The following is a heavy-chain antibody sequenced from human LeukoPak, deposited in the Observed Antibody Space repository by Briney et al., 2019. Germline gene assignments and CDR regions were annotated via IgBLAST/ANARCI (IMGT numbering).Heavy chain of an antibody. J-gene: IGHJ2*01. CDR3: ARERGYNLYWYFDL. CDR2: TSSSSNTI. D-gene: IGHD5-24*01. V-gene: IGHV3-48*04. Sequence: GGSLRLSCAASGFTFSSYTMNWVRQAPGKGLEWVSYTSSSSNTIYYADSVKGRFTISRDNAKNSLHLQMNSLRAEDTAVYYCARERGYNLYWYFDLWGRGTLVTVSS. CDR1: GFTFSSYT.